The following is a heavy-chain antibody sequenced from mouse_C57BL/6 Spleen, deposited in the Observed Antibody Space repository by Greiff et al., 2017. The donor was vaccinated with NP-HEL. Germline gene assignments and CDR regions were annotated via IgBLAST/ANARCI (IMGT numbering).Heavy chain of an antibody. CDR1: GYTFTSYW. CDR2: IHPNSGST. J-gene: IGHJ4*01. V-gene: IGHV1-64*01. CDR3: ARKYSNYAYYAMDY. D-gene: IGHD2-5*01. Sequence: VQLQQPGAELVKPGASVKLSCKASGYTFTSYWMHWVKQRPGQGLEWIGMIHPNSGSTNYNEKFKSKATLTVDKSSSTAYMQLSSLTSEDSAVYYCARKYSNYAYYAMDYWGQGTSVTVSS.